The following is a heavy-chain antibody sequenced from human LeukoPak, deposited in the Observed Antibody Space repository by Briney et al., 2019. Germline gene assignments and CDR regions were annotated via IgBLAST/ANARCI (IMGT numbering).Heavy chain of an antibody. CDR1: GFTPRSTN. J-gene: IGHJ6*02. CDR2: IYSGGST. V-gene: IGHV3-66*02. CDR3: ARGGVAAAGMDMDV. D-gene: IGHD6-13*01. Sequence: GGSLRLSCAASGFTPRSTNISCGPQAPGEGLERGSVIYSGGSTYYADSVKGRFTISRDNSKTTLYLQMNSLRAEETAVYYWARGGVAAAGMDMDVWGQGTTVTVSS.